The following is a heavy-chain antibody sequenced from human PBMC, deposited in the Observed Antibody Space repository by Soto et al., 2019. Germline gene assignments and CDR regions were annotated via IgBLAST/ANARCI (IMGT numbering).Heavy chain of an antibody. J-gene: IGHJ6*04. CDR3: ARLGSGLDV. CDR2: IFPSDSDT. CDR1: GYRFTTSW. Sequence: RGESLKISCQGSGYRFTTSWIAWVRQTPGKGLDWMGIIFPSDSDTRYSPSFQGQVTISVDRSISTTYLHWSSLKASDTAMYYCARLGSGLDVWGEGTTVTVSS. V-gene: IGHV5-51*01. D-gene: IGHD6-25*01.